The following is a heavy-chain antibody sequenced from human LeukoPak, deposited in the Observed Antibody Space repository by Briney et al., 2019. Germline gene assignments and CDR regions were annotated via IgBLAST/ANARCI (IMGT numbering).Heavy chain of an antibody. CDR3: ARDRMITFRGEGYFDY. V-gene: IGHV1-69*13. J-gene: IGHJ4*02. CDR2: IIPIFGTA. CDR1: GGTFSSYA. D-gene: IGHD3-16*01. Sequence: ASVKVSCKASGGTFSSYAISWVRQAPGQGLEWMGGIIPIFGTANYAQKFQGRVTITADESTSTAYMELSSLRSEDTAVYYCARDRMITFRGEGYFDYWGQGTLVTVSS.